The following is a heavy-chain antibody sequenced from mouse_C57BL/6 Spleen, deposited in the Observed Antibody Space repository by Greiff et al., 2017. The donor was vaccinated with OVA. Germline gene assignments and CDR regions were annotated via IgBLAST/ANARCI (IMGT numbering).Heavy chain of an antibody. CDR1: GYTFTSYW. J-gene: IGHJ2*01. D-gene: IGHD1-1*01. CDR2: IDPSDSYT. Sequence: QVQLQQPGAELVKPGASVKLSCKASGYTFTSYWMQWVKQRPGQGLEWIGEIDPSDSYTNYNQKFKGKAKLTVDTASSNAYMQLSSLTSEDSAVYYCARHFITTVVAPDYWGQGTTLTVSS. V-gene: IGHV1-50*01. CDR3: ARHFITTVVAPDY.